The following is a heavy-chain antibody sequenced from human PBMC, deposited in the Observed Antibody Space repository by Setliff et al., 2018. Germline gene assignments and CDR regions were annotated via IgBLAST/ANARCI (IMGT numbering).Heavy chain of an antibody. Sequence: SETLSLTCTVSGLSLSSTTYYWAWVRQPPGKGLEWIGRIYTSGSTNYNPSLKSRVTISVDTSKNQFSLKPSSGTAADTAVYYCARWTKNYYDSSGYYYGYDYWGQGTLVTVSS. J-gene: IGHJ4*02. CDR3: ARWTKNYYDSSGYYYGYDY. V-gene: IGHV4-61*02. D-gene: IGHD3-22*01. CDR1: GLSLSSTTYY. CDR2: IYTSGST.